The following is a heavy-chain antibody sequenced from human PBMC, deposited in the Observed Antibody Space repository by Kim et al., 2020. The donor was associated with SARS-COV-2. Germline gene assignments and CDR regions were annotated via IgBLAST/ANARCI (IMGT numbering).Heavy chain of an antibody. Sequence: PSLRGRVTISVDTSKNQFSLRLSSVTAADTAVYYCARVIQLEYYYYGMDVWGQGTTVTVSS. J-gene: IGHJ6*02. D-gene: IGHD5-18*01. V-gene: IGHV4-39*01. CDR3: ARVIQLEYYYYGMDV.